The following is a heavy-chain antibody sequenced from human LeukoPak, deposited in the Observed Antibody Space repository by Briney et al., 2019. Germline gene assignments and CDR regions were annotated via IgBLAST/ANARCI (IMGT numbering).Heavy chain of an antibody. V-gene: IGHV4-59*01. D-gene: IGHD3-22*01. CDR3: ARDNYYDSSGYRY. J-gene: IGHJ4*02. CDR1: GGSISSYY. CDR2: IYYSGST. Sequence: SETLSLTCTVSGGSISSYYWSWIRQPPGKGLEWIGYIYYSGSTNYNPSLKSRVTISVDTSKNQFSLKLSSVTAADTAVYYCARDNYYDSSGYRYWGQGTLVTVSS.